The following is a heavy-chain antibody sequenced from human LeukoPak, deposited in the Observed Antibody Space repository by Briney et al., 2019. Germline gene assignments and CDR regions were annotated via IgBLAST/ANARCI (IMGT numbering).Heavy chain of an antibody. Sequence: AASVKVSCKASGYTFTSYGISWVRQAPGQGLEWMGWISAYNGNTNHAQKLQGRVTMTTDTSTSTAYMELRSLRSDDTAVYYCARGAGYDFWSGYVPHYFDYWGQGTLVTVSS. J-gene: IGHJ4*02. D-gene: IGHD3-3*01. CDR2: ISAYNGNT. V-gene: IGHV1-18*01. CDR1: GYTFTSYG. CDR3: ARGAGYDFWSGYVPHYFDY.